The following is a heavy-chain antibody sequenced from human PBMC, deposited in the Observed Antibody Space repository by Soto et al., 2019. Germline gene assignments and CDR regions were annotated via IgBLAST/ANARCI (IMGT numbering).Heavy chain of an antibody. CDR1: GYSISSGYY. Sequence: PSETLSLTCAVSGYSISSGYYWGWLRQPPGKGLEWIGSIYHGGSTYYNPSLNSRVTMSVDTSKNQFSLKLSSVTAADTAVYYCARDWDIVVVPAASDYYYYYGMDVWGQGTTVTVS. V-gene: IGHV4-38-2*02. CDR2: IYHGGST. D-gene: IGHD2-2*01. J-gene: IGHJ6*02. CDR3: ARDWDIVVVPAASDYYYYYGMDV.